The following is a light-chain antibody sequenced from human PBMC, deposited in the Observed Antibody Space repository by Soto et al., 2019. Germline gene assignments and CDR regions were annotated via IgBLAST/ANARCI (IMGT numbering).Light chain of an antibody. Sequence: DIQMTQSPSSLSASVGDRVTITCRASQGISNYLAWYQQRPGQVPKLLIYGAFTLQSGVPSRFSGSGSGTDFPLTISSLQPEDVATYYCQKYNSAPYAFGQGNKREIK. V-gene: IGKV1-27*01. CDR2: GAF. CDR3: QKYNSAPYA. CDR1: QGISNY. J-gene: IGKJ2*01.